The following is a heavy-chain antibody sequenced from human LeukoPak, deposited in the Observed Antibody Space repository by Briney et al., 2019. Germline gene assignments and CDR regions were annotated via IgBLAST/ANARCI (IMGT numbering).Heavy chain of an antibody. D-gene: IGHD3-22*01. V-gene: IGHV3-21*01. Sequence: GGSLRLSCAASGFTFSSYWMNWVRQAPGKGLEWVSSISSSSSYIYYADSVKGRFTISRDNAKNSLYLQMNSLRAEDTAVYYCARTRGYYDSSGYCFDYWGQGTLVTVSS. J-gene: IGHJ4*02. CDR3: ARTRGYYDSSGYCFDY. CDR1: GFTFSSYW. CDR2: ISSSSSYI.